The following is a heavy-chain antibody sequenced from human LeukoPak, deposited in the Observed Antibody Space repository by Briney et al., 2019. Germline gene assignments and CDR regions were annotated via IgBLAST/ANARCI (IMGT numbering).Heavy chain of an antibody. V-gene: IGHV4-59*01. CDR3: AREPNYDILTGSAYGMDV. J-gene: IGHJ6*02. CDR1: GGSISSYY. Sequence: SETLSLTCTVSGGSISSYYWSWIQQPPGKGLEWIGYIYYSGSTNYNPSLKSRVTISVDTSKNQFSLKLSSVTAADTAVYYCAREPNYDILTGSAYGMDVWGQGTTVTVSS. D-gene: IGHD3-9*01. CDR2: IYYSGST.